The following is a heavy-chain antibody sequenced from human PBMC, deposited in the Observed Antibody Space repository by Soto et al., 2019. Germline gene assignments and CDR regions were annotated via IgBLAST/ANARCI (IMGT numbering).Heavy chain of an antibody. CDR1: GFTFSSYS. Sequence: GGSLRLSCAASGFTFSSYSMNWVRQAPGKGLEWVSSISSSSSYIYYADSVKGRFTISRDNAKNSLYLQMNSLRAEDTAVYYCARGGSSTNSRGWFDPWGQGTLVTVSS. CDR3: ARGGSSTNSRGWFDP. D-gene: IGHD2-2*01. J-gene: IGHJ5*02. V-gene: IGHV3-21*01. CDR2: ISSSSSYI.